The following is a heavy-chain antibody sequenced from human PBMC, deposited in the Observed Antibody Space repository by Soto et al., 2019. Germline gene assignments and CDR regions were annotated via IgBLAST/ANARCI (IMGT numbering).Heavy chain of an antibody. Sequence: TLSLTCAVSGGSISSGGYSWSWIRQPPGKGLEWIGYIYHSGSTYYNPSLKSRVTISVDRSKNQFSLKLSSVTAADTAVYYCARGSDSGLDYWRQRTLVTVPS. CDR2: IYHSGST. V-gene: IGHV4-30-2*01. J-gene: IGHJ4*02. CDR1: GGSISSGGYS. CDR3: ARGSDSGLDY. D-gene: IGHD5-12*01.